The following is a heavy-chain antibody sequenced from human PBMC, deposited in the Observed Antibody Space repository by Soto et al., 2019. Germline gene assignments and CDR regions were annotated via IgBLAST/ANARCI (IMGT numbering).Heavy chain of an antibody. CDR1: GFTFSSYG. V-gene: IGHV3-30*18. Sequence: QVQLVESGGGVVQPGRSLRLSCAASGFTFSSYGMHWVRQAPGKGLEWVGVISYDGSNKYYADSVKGRFTISRDKSKNTLYLQMNRLRAEDTAVYYCAKEYGSCSLSPDFDYWGQGTLVTVPS. CDR2: ISYDGSNK. CDR3: AKEYGSCSLSPDFDY. J-gene: IGHJ4*02. D-gene: IGHD2-15*01.